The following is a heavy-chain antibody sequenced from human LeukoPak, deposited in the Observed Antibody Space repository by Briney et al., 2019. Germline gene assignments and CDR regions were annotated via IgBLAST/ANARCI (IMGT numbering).Heavy chain of an antibody. D-gene: IGHD6-13*01. CDR1: GFTVSSNY. CDR3: ARQISSSWRDYMDV. J-gene: IGHJ6*03. V-gene: IGHV3-66*02. Sequence: PGGSLRLSCAASGFTVSSNYMSWVRQAPGQGLEWVSVIYSGGSKYYADSVKGRFTISRDNSKNTLYLKMNSLRAEDTAVYCCARQISSSWRDYMDVWGKGTTVTVSS. CDR2: IYSGGSK.